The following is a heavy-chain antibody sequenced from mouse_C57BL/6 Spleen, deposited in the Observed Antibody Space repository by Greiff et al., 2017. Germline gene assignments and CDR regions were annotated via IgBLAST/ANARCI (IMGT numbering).Heavy chain of an antibody. CDR3: ARGGYDYDRGFAY. V-gene: IGHV1-19*01. CDR1: GYTFTDYY. D-gene: IGHD2-4*01. J-gene: IGHJ3*01. Sequence: VQLQQSGPVLVKPGASVKMSCKASGYTFTDYYMNWVKQSHGKSLEWIGVINPYNGGTSYNQKFKGKATLTVDKSSSTAYMELNSLTSEDSAVYYCARGGYDYDRGFAYWGQGTLVTVSA. CDR2: INPYNGGT.